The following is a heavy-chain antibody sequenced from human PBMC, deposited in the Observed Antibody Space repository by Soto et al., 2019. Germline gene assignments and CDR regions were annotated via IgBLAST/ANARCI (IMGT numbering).Heavy chain of an antibody. CDR2: IIPMLGMS. J-gene: IGHJ4*02. D-gene: IGHD3-10*01. CDR1: GDTFNFYT. CDR3: ATNYGSGSTHFDY. Sequence: QVQLVQSGAEVKKPGSPVRVSCTASGDTFNFYTISWVRQVPGQGPEWMGRIIPMLGMSNYAQKFQGRVRIMGDKSTGTVYVNLSGLTSEDTAVYYCATNYGSGSTHFDYWGQGTLVTVSS. V-gene: IGHV1-69*02.